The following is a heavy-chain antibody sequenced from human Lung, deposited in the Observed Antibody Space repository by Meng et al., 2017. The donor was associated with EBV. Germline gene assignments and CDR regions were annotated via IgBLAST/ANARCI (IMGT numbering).Heavy chain of an antibody. CDR3: SRDLAGSDDY. D-gene: IGHD1-14*01. V-gene: IGHV3-74*03. CDR2: INEDGATT. CDR1: EFTFSSYW. Sequence: HLVGSGGALVQPGGSLRLLCAASEFTFSSYWMHWVRQAPGEGLVWVSRINEDGATTTYADSVKGRFTISRDNAKNTLYLQMNSLRAEDTAVYYCSRDLAGSDDYWGQGTLVTVSS. J-gene: IGHJ4*02.